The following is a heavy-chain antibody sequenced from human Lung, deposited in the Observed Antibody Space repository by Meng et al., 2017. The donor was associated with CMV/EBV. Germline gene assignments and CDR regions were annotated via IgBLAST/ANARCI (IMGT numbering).Heavy chain of an antibody. Sequence: GESLKIPGSASGFFFSGYWMHWFRQVPGEGLLWVSRINHDGGNTVYADSVEGRFTISRDNAKNTLFLQMNSLRGEDTAVYYCARVSCTTDCSWEGRTDYWGQGTLVTVSS. D-gene: IGHD2-8*01. V-gene: IGHV3-74*01. J-gene: IGHJ4*02. CDR1: GFFFSGYW. CDR3: ARVSCTTDCSWEGRTDY. CDR2: INHDGGNT.